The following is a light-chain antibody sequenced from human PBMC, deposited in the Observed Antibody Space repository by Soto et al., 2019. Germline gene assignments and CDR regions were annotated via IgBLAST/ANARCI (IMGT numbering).Light chain of an antibody. Sequence: EIVLTQSPATLSLSPGERATLSWRTSQTIRGLLNWYQQRPGQAPRLLIYDTSNRATDIPARFSGSGSGTDFILTISSLDPEDFGVYFCQQRHNWPITFGQGTRLDIK. CDR2: DTS. CDR1: QTIRGL. CDR3: QQRHNWPIT. J-gene: IGKJ5*01. V-gene: IGKV3-11*01.